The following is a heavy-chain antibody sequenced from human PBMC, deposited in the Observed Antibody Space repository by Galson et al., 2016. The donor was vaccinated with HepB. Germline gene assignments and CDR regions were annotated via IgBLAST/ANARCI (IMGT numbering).Heavy chain of an antibody. J-gene: IGHJ4*02. CDR3: ARGGWQPLTGYASDN. V-gene: IGHV3-48*01. CDR2: ISSASDTI. Sequence: LRLSCAASGFTFSTYNMNWVRLAPGKGLEWVSYISSASDTIHHAGSVKGRFTISRDNAKNSLYLQMNSLRAEDTAVYYCARGGWQPLTGYASDNWGQGTLVTVSS. CDR1: GFTFSTYN. D-gene: IGHD3-9*01.